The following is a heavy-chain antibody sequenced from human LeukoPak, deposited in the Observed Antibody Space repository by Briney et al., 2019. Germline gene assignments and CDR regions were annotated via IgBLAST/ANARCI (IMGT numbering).Heavy chain of an antibody. D-gene: IGHD3-22*01. J-gene: IGHJ4*02. CDR1: GFTFSSYW. Sequence: GGSLRLSCAASGFTFSSYWMTWVRQPPGKGLEWVANINQDGNEKHYVDSVKGRFTISRDSAKSSLYLQMNSLRAEDTAVYYCAKWGGYYDTSGYYFDSWGQGTLVTVSP. CDR2: INQDGNEK. V-gene: IGHV3-7*01. CDR3: AKWGGYYDTSGYYFDS.